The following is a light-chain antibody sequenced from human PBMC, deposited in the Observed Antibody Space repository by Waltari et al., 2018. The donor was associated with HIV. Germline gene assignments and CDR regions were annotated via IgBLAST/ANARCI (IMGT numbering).Light chain of an antibody. CDR1: QSISGN. J-gene: IGKJ1*01. Sequence: EIVMTQSPVTLSVSPGQRATLSCRGSQSISGNIAWYQQKPGQAPSLLIFAATTGATNVPARFSGSGFGTEFTLSISDLQSEDFAIYHCQQYIEWPLTFGQGTKVEVK. CDR2: AAT. CDR3: QQYIEWPLT. V-gene: IGKV3-15*01.